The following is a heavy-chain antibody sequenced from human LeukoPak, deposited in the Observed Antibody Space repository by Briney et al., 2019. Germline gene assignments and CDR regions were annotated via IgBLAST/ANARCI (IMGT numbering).Heavy chain of an antibody. J-gene: IGHJ6*03. CDR3: ARDNRHFVVVSGMTDHYMDV. CDR1: GFTFSSFG. V-gene: IGHV3-30*02. CDR2: VKYDGISE. Sequence: GGSLRLSCVASGFTFSSFGMHWVRQAPGKGLDWVAFVKYDGISEFYTDSVKGRFRISRDDSQSTVYLQMNSLKPEDTAVYYCARDNRHFVVVSGMTDHYMDVWGKGATVTVSS. D-gene: IGHD2-21*01.